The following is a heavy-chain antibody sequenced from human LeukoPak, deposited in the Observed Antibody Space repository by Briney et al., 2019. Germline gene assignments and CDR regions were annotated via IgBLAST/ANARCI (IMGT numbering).Heavy chain of an antibody. CDR1: GYTFTSYG. J-gene: IGHJ3*02. D-gene: IGHD5-12*01. Sequence: ASVKVSCKASGYTFTSYGSSWVRQAPGQGLEWMGWINTNTGNPTYAQGFTGRFVFSLDTSVSTAYLQISSLKAEDTAVYYCARDITLRADIVATHPGDAFDIWGQGTMVTVSS. CDR3: ARDITLRADIVATHPGDAFDI. CDR2: INTNTGNP. V-gene: IGHV7-4-1*02.